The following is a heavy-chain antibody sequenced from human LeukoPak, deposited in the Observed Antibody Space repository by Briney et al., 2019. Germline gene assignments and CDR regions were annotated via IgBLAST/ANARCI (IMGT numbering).Heavy chain of an antibody. CDR2: TYYRSKWYY. CDR3: ARDRGGSSSHCDY. J-gene: IGHJ4*02. V-gene: IGHV6-1*01. Sequence: SQTLSLTCAISGDSVSSNTAAWNWIRQSPSRGLEWRGRTYYRSKWYYDYAVSLKGRITINPDTSKNQFSLHLNSVTPEDTAVYYCARDRGGSSSHCDYWGQGTLVTVSS. D-gene: IGHD6-6*01. CDR1: GDSVSSNTAA.